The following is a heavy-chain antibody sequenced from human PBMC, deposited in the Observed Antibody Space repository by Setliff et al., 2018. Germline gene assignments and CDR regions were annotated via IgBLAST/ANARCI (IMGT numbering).Heavy chain of an antibody. CDR1: GGSISSSSYY. J-gene: IGHJ5*02. V-gene: IGHV4-39*01. Sequence: SETLSLTCTVSGGSISSSSYYWGWIRQPPGKGLEWIGCIFYSGSTYYNPSLKSRVTISVATSENQFSLKLSPVTAADTAVYYGARPSKYYDSLTGYYHNWFDPWGQGTLVTVSS. CDR2: IFYSGST. D-gene: IGHD3-9*01. CDR3: ARPSKYYDSLTGYYHNWFDP.